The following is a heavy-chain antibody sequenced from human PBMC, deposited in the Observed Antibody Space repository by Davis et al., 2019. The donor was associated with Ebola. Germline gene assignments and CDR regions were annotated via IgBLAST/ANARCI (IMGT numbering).Heavy chain of an antibody. CDR2: ISGSGGST. D-gene: IGHD6-13*01. V-gene: IGHV3-23*01. Sequence: GGSLRLSCAASGFTFSSYAMSWVRQAPGKGLEWVSAISGSGGSTYYADSVKGRFTFSRDNSKNTLYVQMDSLRAEDTAVYYCAKKGSGSWYPEFWGQGTLVPVSS. CDR3: AKKGSGSWYPEF. CDR1: GFTFSSYA. J-gene: IGHJ4*02.